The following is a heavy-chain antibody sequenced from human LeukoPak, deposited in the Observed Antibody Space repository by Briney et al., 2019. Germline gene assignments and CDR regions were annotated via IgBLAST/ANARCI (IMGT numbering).Heavy chain of an antibody. Sequence: ASVKVSCEASGYSYTGYYMHWVRQAPGQGLEWMGWINPHSGDTNYAQKLQGRVTMTTDTSTSTAYMELRSLRSDDTAVYYCASLSVAGPDYWGQGTLVTVSS. D-gene: IGHD6-19*01. CDR2: INPHSGDT. V-gene: IGHV1-18*01. CDR3: ASLSVAGPDY. J-gene: IGHJ4*02. CDR1: GYSYTGYY.